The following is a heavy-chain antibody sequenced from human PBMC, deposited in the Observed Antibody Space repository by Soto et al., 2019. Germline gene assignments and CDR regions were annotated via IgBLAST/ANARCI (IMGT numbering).Heavy chain of an antibody. Sequence: EVQLVESGGGLVQPGGSLRLSCEASGFSFSNYDMNWVRQAAGKGLEWVSAISTSGDTYYAGSVKGRFTISRENAKNSLFLQMNSLRAGDTAVYYCARGLAVTGYFHLWGRGTLVTVSS. D-gene: IGHD2-21*02. J-gene: IGHJ2*01. CDR1: GFSFSNYD. V-gene: IGHV3-13*01. CDR2: ISTSGDT. CDR3: ARGLAVTGYFHL.